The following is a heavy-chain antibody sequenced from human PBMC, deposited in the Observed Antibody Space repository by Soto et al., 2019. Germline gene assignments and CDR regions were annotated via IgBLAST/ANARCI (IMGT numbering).Heavy chain of an antibody. CDR2: ISANNGNT. V-gene: IGHV1-18*01. Sequence: QVHLVQSGAEVKKPGASVKVSCKGSGYAFTTYGITWVRQAPGQGLEWMGWISANNGNTNYAPKLQVRVTVTRDTSTSTAYMELRSRRSNGTAVYDCARGGDGDYWGQGARVTVSS. J-gene: IGHJ4*02. CDR1: GYAFTTYG. D-gene: IGHD3-16*01. CDR3: ARGGDGDY.